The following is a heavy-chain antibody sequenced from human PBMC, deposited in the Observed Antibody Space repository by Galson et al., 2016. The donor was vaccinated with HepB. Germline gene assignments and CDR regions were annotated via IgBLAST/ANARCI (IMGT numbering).Heavy chain of an antibody. J-gene: IGHJ6*04. CDR3: VRGSYSSDGYRTSAYDFGMDV. V-gene: IGHV3-13*01. D-gene: IGHD6-19*01. CDR2: IYTAGDT. Sequence: SLRLSCAASGFSFSNYDMYWVRQAPGKGLEWVSSIYTAGDTYYQDSVEGRFTVPRENAKNSLYLHMNSLRAGDTAVYYCVRGSYSSDGYRTSAYDFGMDVWGKGTPVTVSS. CDR1: GFSFSNYD.